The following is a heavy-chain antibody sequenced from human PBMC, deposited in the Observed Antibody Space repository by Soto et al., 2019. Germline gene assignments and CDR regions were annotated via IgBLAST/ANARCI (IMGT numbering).Heavy chain of an antibody. V-gene: IGHV3-23*01. Sequence: HPGVSLRLSCAASGFTFSSYAMSWVRQAPGKGLEWVSAISGSGGSTYYADSVKGRFTISRDNSKNTLYLQMNSLRAEDTAVYYCAKDRAPYSSSWYISWDYWGQGTLVTVSS. D-gene: IGHD6-13*01. CDR1: GFTFSSYA. CDR3: AKDRAPYSSSWYISWDY. J-gene: IGHJ4*02. CDR2: ISGSGGST.